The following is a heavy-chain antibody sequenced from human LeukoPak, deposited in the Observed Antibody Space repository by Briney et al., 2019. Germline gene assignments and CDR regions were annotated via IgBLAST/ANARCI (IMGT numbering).Heavy chain of an antibody. V-gene: IGHV3-23*01. D-gene: IGHD4-17*01. CDR3: AKNSAWTTVTTGLSY. J-gene: IGHJ4*02. Sequence: GGSLRLSCAASGFTFSSYAMSWVRQAPGKGLEWVSAIGGSGRSTYYADSVKGRFTISRDNSKNALYLQMNSLRAEDTAVYYCAKNSAWTTVTTGLSYWGQGTLVTVSS. CDR1: GFTFSSYA. CDR2: IGGSGRST.